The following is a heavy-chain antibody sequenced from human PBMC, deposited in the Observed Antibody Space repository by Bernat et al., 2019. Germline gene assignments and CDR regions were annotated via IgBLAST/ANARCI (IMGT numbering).Heavy chain of an antibody. CDR1: GFTFSSYT. CDR2: ISYDGSNK. V-gene: IGHV3-30-3*01. J-gene: IGHJ4*02. D-gene: IGHD6-19*01. CDR3: ANKGSSSGWFC. Sequence: QVQLVESGEGVVQPGRSLRLSCAASGFTFSSYTMHWVRQVPGKGLEWVAVISYDGSNKYYADSVKGRFTISRDNSKNTLYLQMNSLRAEDTAVYYCANKGSSSGWFCWGQGTLVTVSS.